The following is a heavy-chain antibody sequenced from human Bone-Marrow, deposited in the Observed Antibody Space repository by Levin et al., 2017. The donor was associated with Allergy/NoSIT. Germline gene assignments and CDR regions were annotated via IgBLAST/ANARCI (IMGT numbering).Heavy chain of an antibody. CDR2: IIPIPGIT. CDR3: ARAFYYDSSGNYRSAFDL. J-gene: IGHJ3*01. CDR1: GGSFSSYP. D-gene: IGHD3-22*01. V-gene: IGHV1-69*04. Sequence: ASVKVSCKASGGSFSSYPINWVRQAPGQGLEWMGRIIPIPGITNYTQNFQERVTITADRSTSTAYMELSSLRSEDTAVYYCARAFYYDSSGNYRSAFDLWGQGTRVTVSS.